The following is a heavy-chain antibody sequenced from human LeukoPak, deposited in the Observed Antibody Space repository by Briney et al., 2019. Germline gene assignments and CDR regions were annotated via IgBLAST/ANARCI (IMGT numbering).Heavy chain of an antibody. Sequence: PSETLTLTCAVYGGSFSGYYWSWIRQPPGKGLEWIGEINHSGSTNYNPSLKSRVTISVDTSKNQFSLKLSSVTAADTAVYYCARADYVYDYWGQGTLVTVSS. J-gene: IGHJ4*02. V-gene: IGHV4-34*01. D-gene: IGHD4-17*01. CDR1: GGSFSGYY. CDR2: INHSGST. CDR3: ARADYVYDY.